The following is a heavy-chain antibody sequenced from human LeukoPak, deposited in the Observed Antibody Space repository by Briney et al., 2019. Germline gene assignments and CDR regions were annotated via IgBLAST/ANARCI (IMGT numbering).Heavy chain of an antibody. CDR2: INPSGGST. J-gene: IGHJ3*02. CDR1: GYTFTSYY. D-gene: IGHD1-26*01. V-gene: IGHV1-46*01. CDR3: ARVPYDMVGWHAFDI. Sequence: ASVKVSCKASGYTFTSYYMHWVRQAPGQGLEWMGIINPSGGSTSYAQKFQGRVTVTRDTSTSTVYMELRSLRSEDTAVYYCARVPYDMVGWHAFDIWGQGTMVTVSS.